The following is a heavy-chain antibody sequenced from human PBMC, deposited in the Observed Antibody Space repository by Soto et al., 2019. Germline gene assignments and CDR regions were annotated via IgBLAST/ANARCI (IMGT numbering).Heavy chain of an antibody. J-gene: IGHJ4*02. CDR2: ISYNASNK. Sequence: VVSLRLSCAASEFTFSDYAMLRVLQAPGKGLEWVAVISYNASNKYYADSVKGRFTISRDNSKNTLYLQMNSLRAEDTAVYYCATKYYYDSSGSIGYWGQGTLVTVYS. D-gene: IGHD3-22*01. V-gene: IGHV3-30-3*01. CDR1: EFTFSDYA. CDR3: ATKYYYDSSGSIGY.